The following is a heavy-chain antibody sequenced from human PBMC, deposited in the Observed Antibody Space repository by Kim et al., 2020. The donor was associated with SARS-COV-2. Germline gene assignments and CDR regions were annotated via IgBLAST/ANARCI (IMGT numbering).Heavy chain of an antibody. Sequence: ASVKVSCKASGYTFTGYYMHWVRQAPGQGLEWMGRINPNSGGTNYAQKFQGRVTVTRDTSISTAYMELSRLRSDDTAVYYCAREGRDCSGGSCYFGFGWYFDLWGRGTLVTVSS. CDR1: GYTFTGYY. CDR2: INPNSGGT. J-gene: IGHJ2*01. V-gene: IGHV1-2*06. D-gene: IGHD2-15*01. CDR3: AREGRDCSGGSCYFGFGWYFDL.